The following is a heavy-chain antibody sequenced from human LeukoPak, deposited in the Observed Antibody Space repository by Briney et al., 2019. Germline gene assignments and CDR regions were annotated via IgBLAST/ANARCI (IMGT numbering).Heavy chain of an antibody. J-gene: IGHJ4*02. D-gene: IGHD2-21*02. V-gene: IGHV3-30-3*01. CDR3: ARDRMVTLYYFEY. CDR1: GYTFTSYY. Sequence: SCKASGYTFTSYYMHWVRQAPGKGLEWVAVISYDGSNKYYADSVKGRFTISRDNSKNTLYLQMNSLRAEDTAVYYCARDRMVTLYYFEYWGQGTLVTVSS. CDR2: ISYDGSNK.